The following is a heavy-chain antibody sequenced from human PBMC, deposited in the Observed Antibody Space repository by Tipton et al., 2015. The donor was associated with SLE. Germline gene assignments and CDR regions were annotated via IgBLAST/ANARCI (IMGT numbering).Heavy chain of an antibody. CDR1: GFTFSSYA. CDR2: LSGSGGST. CDR3: ANSPPLTGDSPTFDY. D-gene: IGHD7-27*01. J-gene: IGHJ4*02. V-gene: IGHV3-23*01. Sequence: SLRLSCAASGFTFSSYAMSWVRQAPGKGLEWVSTLSGSGGSTYSADSVKGRFTISRDNSKNTLFLQMSSLRVDDTAVYYCANSPPLTGDSPTFDYWGQGTLVTVSS.